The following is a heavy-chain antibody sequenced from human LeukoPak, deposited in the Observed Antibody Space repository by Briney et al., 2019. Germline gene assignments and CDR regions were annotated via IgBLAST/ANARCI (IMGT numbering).Heavy chain of an antibody. J-gene: IGHJ6*03. CDR1: GFTFSSYA. CDR3: ARDAAPPVYCSSTSCYTDYYYYYMDV. D-gene: IGHD2-2*02. CDR2: ISYDGSNK. V-gene: IGHV3-30-3*01. Sequence: GSLRLSCAASGFTFSSYAMHWVRQAPGKGLEWVAVISYDGSNKYYADSVKGRFTISRDNSKNTLYLQMNSLRAEDTAVYYCARDAAPPVYCSSTSCYTDYYYYYMDVWGKGTTVTVSS.